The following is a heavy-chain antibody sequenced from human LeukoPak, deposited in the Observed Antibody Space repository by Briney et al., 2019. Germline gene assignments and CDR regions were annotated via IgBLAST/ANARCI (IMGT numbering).Heavy chain of an antibody. CDR2: IYYTGST. CDR1: GGSISTHY. CDR3: AGQQQLGDAFDI. D-gene: IGHD6-13*01. Sequence: SETLSLTCTVSGGSISTHYWSWIRQPPGKGLEWIGYIYYTGSTNYNPSLKSRVTMAIDTSKNQFSLELTFVSAADTAVYYCAGQQQLGDAFDIWGQGTMVTVSS. V-gene: IGHV4-59*11. J-gene: IGHJ3*02.